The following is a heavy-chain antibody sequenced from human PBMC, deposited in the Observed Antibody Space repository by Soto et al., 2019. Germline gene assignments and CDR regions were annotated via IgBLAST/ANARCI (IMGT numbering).Heavy chain of an antibody. D-gene: IGHD2-2*01. CDR3: ARALPVAKGGFDP. CDR1: GFTVSNTY. J-gene: IGHJ5*02. V-gene: IGHV3-53*02. Sequence: EVQLVETGGGLIQPGGSLRLSCAASGFTVSNTYMTWVPQPPGMGLECVSVIYTAGGTNYADSVTDRFIISRDKSKNTLYLQMNSLRAEDTAVYYCARALPVAKGGFDPWGQGTLVTVSS. CDR2: IYTAGGT.